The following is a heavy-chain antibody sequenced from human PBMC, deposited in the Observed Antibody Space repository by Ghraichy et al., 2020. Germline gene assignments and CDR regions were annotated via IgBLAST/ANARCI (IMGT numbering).Heavy chain of an antibody. V-gene: IGHV4-39*01. J-gene: IGHJ4*02. CDR1: GGSISSSSYF. CDR2: IYYRGNT. D-gene: IGHD3-16*01. Sequence: SQTLSLTCTVSGGSISSSSYFWGWIRQPPGKGLEWIGSIYYRGNTYYNPPLKSRVTISVDMSKNQFSLKLSSVTAADTAVYYCARISPSFGGVTRARVFTEFHYWGQRTLVTVSS. CDR3: ARISPSFGGVTRARVFTEFHY.